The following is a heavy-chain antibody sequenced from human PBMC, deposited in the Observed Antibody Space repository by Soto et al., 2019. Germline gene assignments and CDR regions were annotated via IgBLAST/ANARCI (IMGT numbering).Heavy chain of an antibody. D-gene: IGHD2-21*02. CDR1: GYTFTSYA. CDR3: AIDLWGYCGTDCYPLDV. CDR2: INAGNGNT. J-gene: IGHJ6*02. V-gene: IGHV1-3*01. Sequence: ASVKVSCKASGYTFTSYAMHWVRQAPGQRLERMGWINAGNGNTKYSQKFQGRVTITRDTSASTAYMELSSLRSEDTAVYYCAIDLWGYCGTDCYPLDVWGQGTTVTVSS.